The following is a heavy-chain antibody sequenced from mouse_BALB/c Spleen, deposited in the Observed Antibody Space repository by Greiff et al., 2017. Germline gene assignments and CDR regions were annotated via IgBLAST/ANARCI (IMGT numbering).Heavy chain of an antibody. Sequence: LQQPGSELVRPGASVKLSCKASGYTFTSYWMHWVKQRPGQGLEWIGNIYPGSGSTNYDEKFKSKATLTVDTSSSTAYMQLSSLTSEDSAVYYRTRGTFAYWGQGTLVTVSA. D-gene: IGHD3-3*01. CDR1: GYTFTSYW. CDR3: TRGTFAY. V-gene: IGHV1S22*01. J-gene: IGHJ3*01. CDR2: IYPGSGST.